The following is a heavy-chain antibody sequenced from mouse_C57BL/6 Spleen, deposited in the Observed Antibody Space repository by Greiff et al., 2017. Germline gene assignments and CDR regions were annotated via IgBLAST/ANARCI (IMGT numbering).Heavy chain of an antibody. Sequence: VQLQESGAELVQPGASVKLSCKASGYTFTSYWMHWVKQRPGRGLEWIGRIDPNSGGTKYNEKFKSKATLTVDEPSSTAYMQLSSLTSEDSAVYYCARGGYGSSYNYAMDYWGQGTSVTVSS. J-gene: IGHJ4*01. CDR1: GYTFTSYW. CDR3: ARGGYGSSYNYAMDY. V-gene: IGHV1-72*01. D-gene: IGHD1-1*01. CDR2: IDPNSGGT.